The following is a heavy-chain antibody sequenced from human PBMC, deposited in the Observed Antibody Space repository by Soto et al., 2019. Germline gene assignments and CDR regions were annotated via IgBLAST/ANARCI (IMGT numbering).Heavy chain of an antibody. CDR1: GGTFSSYT. D-gene: IGHD4-17*01. CDR3: ARTGSESDRVTTIYYYYGMDV. Sequence: QVQLVQSGAEVKKPGSSVKVSCKASGGTFSSYTISWVRQAPGQGLEWMGRIIPILGIANYAQKFQGRVTITADKSTSTAYMELSSLRSEDTAVYYCARTGSESDRVTTIYYYYGMDVWGQGTTVTVSS. CDR2: IIPILGIA. V-gene: IGHV1-69*02. J-gene: IGHJ6*02.